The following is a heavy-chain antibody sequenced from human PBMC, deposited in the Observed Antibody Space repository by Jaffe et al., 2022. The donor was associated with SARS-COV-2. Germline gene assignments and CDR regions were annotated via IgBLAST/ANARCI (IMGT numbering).Heavy chain of an antibody. CDR1: GFTLSIYS. D-gene: IGHD6-19*01. CDR3: ARDLAVAGTYYYYYMDV. Sequence: EVQLVESGGGLVQPGGSLRLSCAASGFTLSIYSMNWVRQAPGKGLEWVSHTSSGSSSKYYADSVNGRFTISRDNAKNSLYLQMNSLRAEDTAVYYCARDLAVAGTYYYYYMDVWGKGTTVTVSS. CDR2: TSSGSSSK. J-gene: IGHJ6*03. V-gene: IGHV3-48*01.